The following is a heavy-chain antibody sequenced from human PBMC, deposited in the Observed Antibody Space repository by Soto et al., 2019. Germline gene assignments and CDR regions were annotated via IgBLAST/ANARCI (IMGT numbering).Heavy chain of an antibody. D-gene: IGHD2-2*01. CDR1: GFTFTSSA. CDR2: IVVGSGNT. V-gene: IGHV1-58*01. CDR3: AAPLPSDAFDI. Sequence: SVKVSCEASGFTFTSSAVQWVRQARGQRLEWIGWIVVGSGNTNYAQKFQERVTITRDMSTSTAYMELSSLRSEDTAVYYCAAPLPSDAFDIWGQGTMVTVSS. J-gene: IGHJ3*02.